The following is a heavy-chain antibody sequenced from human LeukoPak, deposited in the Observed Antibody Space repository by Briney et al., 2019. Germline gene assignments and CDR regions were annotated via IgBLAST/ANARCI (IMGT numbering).Heavy chain of an antibody. J-gene: IGHJ4*02. Sequence: SETLSLTCTVSGGSISSSSYYWGWIRQPPGKGLEWIGNIFYSGSTYYNPSLKSRVTISVDTSKNQFSLKLSSVTAADTAVYYCARVGYSGYDFALGYWGQGTLVTVSS. CDR3: ARVGYSGYDFALGY. CDR1: GGSISSSSYY. CDR2: IFYSGST. V-gene: IGHV4-39*07. D-gene: IGHD5-12*01.